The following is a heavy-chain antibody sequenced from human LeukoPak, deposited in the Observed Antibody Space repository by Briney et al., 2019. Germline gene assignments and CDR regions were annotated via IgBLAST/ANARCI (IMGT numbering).Heavy chain of an antibody. CDR2: IWYDGSNK. D-gene: IGHD2-2*01. CDR1: GFTFSSYG. V-gene: IGHV3-33*01. Sequence: GGSLRLSCAASGFTFSSYGMHWVRQAPGKGLEWVAVIWYDGSNKYYADSVKGRFTISRDNSKNTLYLQMNSLRAEDTAVYYRAREKGSTSCLDYWGQGTLVTVSS. CDR3: AREKGSTSCLDY. J-gene: IGHJ4*02.